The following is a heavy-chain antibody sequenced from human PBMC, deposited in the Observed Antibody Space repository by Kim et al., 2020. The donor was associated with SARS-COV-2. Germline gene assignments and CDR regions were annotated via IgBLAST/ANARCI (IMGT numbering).Heavy chain of an antibody. Sequence: GGSLRLSCAASGFTFSNAWMSWVRQAPGKGLEWVGRIKSKTDGGTTDYAAPVKGRFTISRDDSKNTLYLQMNSLKTEDTAVYYCTTDLGWELLSTQHYYYYYGMDVWGQGTTVTVSS. CDR2: IKSKTDGGTT. D-gene: IGHD1-26*01. V-gene: IGHV3-15*01. J-gene: IGHJ6*02. CDR3: TTDLGWELLSTQHYYYYYGMDV. CDR1: GFTFSNAW.